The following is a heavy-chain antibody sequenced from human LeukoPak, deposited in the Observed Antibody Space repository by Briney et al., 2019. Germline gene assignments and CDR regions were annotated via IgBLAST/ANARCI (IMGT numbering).Heavy chain of an antibody. J-gene: IGHJ6*02. CDR3: ARDPRGALGDPYGTDV. D-gene: IGHD3-10*01. CDR2: ISDSGGST. V-gene: IGHV3-23*01. CDR1: GFTFSIYA. Sequence: PGGSLRLSCAASGFTFSIYAMSWVRQAPGKGLEWVSAISDSGGSTYYADSVKGRFTISRDNAKSSLYLQMNSLRAEDTAVYYCARDPRGALGDPYGTDVWGQGTTVTVSS.